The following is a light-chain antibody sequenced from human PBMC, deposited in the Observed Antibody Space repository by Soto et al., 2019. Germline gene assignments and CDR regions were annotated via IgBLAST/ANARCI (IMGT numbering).Light chain of an antibody. Sequence: EIVLTQSPVSLSLSPGERATLSCRASQSVGSSYLAWYQQKPGQAPRLLIYGASSRATGIPDRFSGSGSGTDFTLAINRLEPEDFAVYYCQQSGTSTWTFGQGTKVDIK. J-gene: IGKJ1*01. CDR2: GAS. V-gene: IGKV3-20*01. CDR3: QQSGTSTWT. CDR1: QSVGSSY.